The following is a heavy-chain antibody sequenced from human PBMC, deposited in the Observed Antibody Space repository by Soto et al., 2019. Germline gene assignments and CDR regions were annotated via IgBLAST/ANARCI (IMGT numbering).Heavy chain of an antibody. J-gene: IGHJ4*02. D-gene: IGHD3-3*01. CDR2: FIPVYRTL. V-gene: IGHV1-69*01. CDR1: GGSFGNSA. Sequence: QVLLVQSGAEVKKPGSSVKISCKASGGSFGNSAINWVRQTPGQGLEWLGGFIPVYRTLNYAQKFQGRVTTTADESTGTSYMTLRSLAYNDTAVYYCATGVNWIGYFTGDSWGQGTRVTVSS. CDR3: ATGVNWIGYFTGDS.